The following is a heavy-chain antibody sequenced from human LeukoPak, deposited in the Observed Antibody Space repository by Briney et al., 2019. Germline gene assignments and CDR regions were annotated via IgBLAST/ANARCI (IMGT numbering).Heavy chain of an antibody. CDR2: INPNSGGT. CDR1: GYTFTSYY. J-gene: IGHJ5*02. CDR3: ARAEDDFWSGYLNWFDP. V-gene: IGHV1-2*06. Sequence: ASVKVSCKASGYTFTSYYMHWVRQAPGQGLEWMGRINPNSGGTNYAQKFQGRVTMTRDTSISTAYMELSRLRSDDTAVYYCARAEDDFWSGYLNWFDPWGQGTLVTVSS. D-gene: IGHD3-3*01.